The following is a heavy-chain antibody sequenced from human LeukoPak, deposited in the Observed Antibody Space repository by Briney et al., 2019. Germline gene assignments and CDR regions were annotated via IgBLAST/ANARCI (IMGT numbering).Heavy chain of an antibody. CDR3: ARARGGYGRYYFDY. J-gene: IGHJ4*02. Sequence: GGSLRLSCAASGFTFSSYWMSWIRQAPGKGLEWVSYISSSGSTIYYTDSVKGRFTISRDNAKNSLYLQMNSLRAADTAVYYCARARGGYGRYYFDYWGQGTLVTVSS. D-gene: IGHD5-18*01. V-gene: IGHV3-11*04. CDR2: ISSSGSTI. CDR1: GFTFSSYW.